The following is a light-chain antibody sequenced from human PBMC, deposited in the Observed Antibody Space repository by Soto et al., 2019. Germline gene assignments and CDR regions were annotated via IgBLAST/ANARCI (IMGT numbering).Light chain of an antibody. CDR1: QSISRW. J-gene: IGKJ1*01. CDR2: DAS. Sequence: DIQMTQSPSTLSASVGDRVTITCRASQSISRWSAWYQQKPGKAPKLLIYDASRLQSGVPPRFSGSGSGTEFTLAISSLQPDDFATYHCHQHSSHLWTFGQGTKVEMK. V-gene: IGKV1-5*01. CDR3: HQHSSHLWT.